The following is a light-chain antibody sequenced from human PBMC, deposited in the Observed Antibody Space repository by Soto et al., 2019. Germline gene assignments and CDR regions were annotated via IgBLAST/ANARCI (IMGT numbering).Light chain of an antibody. CDR3: QQYGSSSFS. CDR2: GAS. V-gene: IGKV3-20*01. Sequence: EIVLTQSPGTLSLSPGERATLSCRASQSVNSNYLAWYQQKPGQAPRFLIYGASSRATGIPDRFSGSGSGTDFTLTISRLEPEDVAVYYCQQYGSSSFSFGPGTKVDIK. CDR1: QSVNSNY. J-gene: IGKJ3*01.